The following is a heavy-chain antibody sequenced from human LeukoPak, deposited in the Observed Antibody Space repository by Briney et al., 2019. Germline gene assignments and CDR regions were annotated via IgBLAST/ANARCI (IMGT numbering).Heavy chain of an antibody. V-gene: IGHV4-61*05. CDR1: GGSIGSSSYY. Sequence: PSETLSLTCSVSGGSIGSSSYYWGWIRPPPGKGLEWVGYISYSGSTNYNPSLKSRVTISVDTSKNQFSLKLNSVTAADTAVYYCARHNSGSGSILGNWGQGTLVTVSS. D-gene: IGHD3-10*01. CDR3: ARHNSGSGSILGN. J-gene: IGHJ1*01. CDR2: ISYSGST.